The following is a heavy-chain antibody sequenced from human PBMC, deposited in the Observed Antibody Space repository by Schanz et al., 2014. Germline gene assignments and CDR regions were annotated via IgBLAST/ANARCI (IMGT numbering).Heavy chain of an antibody. Sequence: QVQLVESGGGLVKPGGSLRLSCAASGFTFSDNFMSWIRQAPGQGLEKVAVTSTDGTKTYYAASVRGRFTISRDNSKNTVYLQMNSLRSEDTAVYYCTRDRGALINHNDALDLWGQGTMVSVSS. CDR3: TRDRGALINHNDALDL. J-gene: IGHJ3*01. D-gene: IGHD3-16*01. CDR1: GFTFSDNF. CDR2: TSTDGTKT. V-gene: IGHV3-30*03.